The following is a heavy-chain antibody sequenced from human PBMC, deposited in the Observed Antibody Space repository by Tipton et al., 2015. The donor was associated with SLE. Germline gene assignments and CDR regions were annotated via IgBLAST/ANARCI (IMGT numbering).Heavy chain of an antibody. D-gene: IGHD3-9*01. CDR3: ARDSSFDYYFDH. CDR2: IYSAGST. V-gene: IGHV3-53*05. J-gene: IGHJ4*02. Sequence: SLRLSCAASGFTVSTSYMSWVRQAPGKGLEWVSIIYSAGSTFYADSVKGRFTVSRDNSKNTLYLQMNNLRPDDTAVYYCARDSSFDYYFDHWGQGTLVTVSS. CDR1: GFTVSTSY.